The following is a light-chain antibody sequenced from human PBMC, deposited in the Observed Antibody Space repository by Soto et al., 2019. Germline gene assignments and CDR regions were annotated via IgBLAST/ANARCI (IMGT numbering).Light chain of an antibody. CDR2: DNN. Sequence: QSALTQPPSVSGAPGQRVTISCTGSSSNIGAGYDVHWYQQLPGTAPKLLIYDNNNRPSGVPDRFSGSKSGTSASLAITGLQAEDEADYYCQSYDSSMSGYVFVTGTKVTVL. CDR1: SSNIGAGYD. J-gene: IGLJ1*01. CDR3: QSYDSSMSGYV. V-gene: IGLV1-40*01.